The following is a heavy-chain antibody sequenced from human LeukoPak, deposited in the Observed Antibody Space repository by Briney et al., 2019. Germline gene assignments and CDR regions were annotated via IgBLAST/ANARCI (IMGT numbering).Heavy chain of an antibody. Sequence: SVKVSCKASGYTITGYYMHWVRQAPGQGLEWMGRINPNSGGTNYAQKFQGRVTMTRDTSISTAYMELSRLRSDDTAVYYWAREWYGSGKDYWGQGTLVTVSS. CDR1: GYTITGYY. J-gene: IGHJ4*02. CDR3: AREWYGSGKDY. V-gene: IGHV1-2*06. CDR2: INPNSGGT. D-gene: IGHD3-10*01.